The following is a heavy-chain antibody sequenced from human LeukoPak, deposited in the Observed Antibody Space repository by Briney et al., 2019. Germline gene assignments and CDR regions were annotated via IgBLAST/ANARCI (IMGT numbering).Heavy chain of an antibody. Sequence: ASVKVSCKASGYTFTTYHMHWVRQAPREGLEWVGMIDTSDGNTNYAQKFQGRVTMTRDTSTSTVYMELSSLRSEDTAVYYCATERSGGTWFDPWGQGTLVTVSS. V-gene: IGHV1-46*01. CDR2: IDTSDGNT. D-gene: IGHD2-15*01. CDR3: ATERSGGTWFDP. CDR1: GYTFTTYH. J-gene: IGHJ5*02.